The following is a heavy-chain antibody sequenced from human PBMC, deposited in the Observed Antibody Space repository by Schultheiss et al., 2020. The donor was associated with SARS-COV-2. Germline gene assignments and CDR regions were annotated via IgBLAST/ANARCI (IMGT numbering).Heavy chain of an antibody. CDR3: VAGITMVRGVINFDY. CDR2: ISSNGGST. J-gene: IGHJ4*02. Sequence: GGSLRLSCSASGFTFSSYAMHWVRQAPGKGLEYVSAISSNGGSTYYAGSVKGRFTISRDNSKNTLYLQMSSLRAEDTAVYYCVAGITMVRGVINFDYWGQGTLVTGSS. D-gene: IGHD3-10*01. V-gene: IGHV3-64D*06. CDR1: GFTFSSYA.